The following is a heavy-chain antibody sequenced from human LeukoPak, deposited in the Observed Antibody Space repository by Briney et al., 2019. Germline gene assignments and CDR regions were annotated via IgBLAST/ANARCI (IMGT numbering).Heavy chain of an antibody. Sequence: SETLSLTCTVSGGSISSSSYYWGWIRQPPGKGLEWIGYIYYSGSTNYNPSLKSRVTISVDTSKNQFSLKLSSVTAADTAVYYCAREVRGVISFFYYWGQGTLVNVFS. J-gene: IGHJ4*02. D-gene: IGHD3-10*01. CDR2: IYYSGST. CDR1: GGSISSSSYY. V-gene: IGHV4-61*05. CDR3: AREVRGVISFFYY.